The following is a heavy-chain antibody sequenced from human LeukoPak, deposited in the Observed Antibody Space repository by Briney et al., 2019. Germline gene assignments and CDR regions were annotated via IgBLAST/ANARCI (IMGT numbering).Heavy chain of an antibody. CDR3: ARALNYWYFDL. CDR2: IGSST. J-gene: IGHJ2*01. Sequence: GGSLRLSCAASGFTFTTYAMSWVRQAPGKGLEWVSSIGSSTYYADSVKGRFTISRDNAKNSLYLQMNSLRAEDTAVYYCARALNYWYFDLWGRGTLVTVSS. V-gene: IGHV3-21*01. CDR1: GFTFTTYA.